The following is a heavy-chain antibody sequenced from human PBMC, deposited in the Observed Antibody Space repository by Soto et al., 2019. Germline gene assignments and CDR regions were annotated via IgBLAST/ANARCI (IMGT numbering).Heavy chain of an antibody. CDR2: MWYDGSLK. V-gene: IGHV3-33*01. Sequence: PGGSLRLSCSACGFSLSSSGMHWVRQDPGKGLEWVAVMWYDGSLKFYTDSVKGRFTISRDNSENTLYLQMNSLRDADTAVYYCLRGNGPNHRYFDYWGQGTPVTVSS. CDR3: LRGNGPNHRYFDY. CDR1: GFSLSSSG. J-gene: IGHJ4*02. D-gene: IGHD2-8*01.